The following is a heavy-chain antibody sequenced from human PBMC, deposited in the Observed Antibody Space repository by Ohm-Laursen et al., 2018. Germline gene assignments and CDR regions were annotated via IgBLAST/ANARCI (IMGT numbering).Heavy chain of an antibody. J-gene: IGHJ6*02. Sequence: SLRLSCTASPLSFSGDSMNWVRQAPGKGLEWVSYINAQNSHIYYADSVRGRFTISRDNAKNSLYLQMNSLRAEDTAVYYCAKTPASIDLAAYYYYAMDVWGQGTTVTVSS. V-gene: IGHV3-21*01. CDR3: AKTPASIDLAAYYYYAMDV. D-gene: IGHD2-2*01. CDR2: INAQNSHI. CDR1: PLSFSGDS.